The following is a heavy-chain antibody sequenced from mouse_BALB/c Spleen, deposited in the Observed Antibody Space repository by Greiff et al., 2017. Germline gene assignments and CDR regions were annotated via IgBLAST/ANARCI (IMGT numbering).Heavy chain of an antibody. CDR2: IYPGGGYT. CDR1: GYTFTNYW. V-gene: IGHV1-63*02. Sequence: VQLQQSGAELVRPGTSVKISCKASGYTFTNYWLGWVKQRPGHGLEWIGDIYPGGGYTNYNEKFKGKATLTADTSSSTAYMQLSSLTSEDSAVYFCARNYGSSNWYFDVWGAGTTVTVSS. CDR3: ARNYGSSNWYFDV. D-gene: IGHD1-1*01. J-gene: IGHJ1*01.